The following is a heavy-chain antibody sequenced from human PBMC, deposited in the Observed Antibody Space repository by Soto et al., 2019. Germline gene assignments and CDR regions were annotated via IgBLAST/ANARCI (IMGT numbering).Heavy chain of an antibody. D-gene: IGHD2-15*01. Sequence: GGSLRLSCAASGFTFSSYSMNWVRQAPGKGLEWVSYISSSSSTIYYADSVKGRFTISRDNAKNSLYLQMNSLRAEDTAVYYCASVVWFDPWGQGTLVTVSS. CDR1: GFTFSSYS. CDR3: ASVVWFDP. V-gene: IGHV3-48*04. J-gene: IGHJ5*02. CDR2: ISSSSSTI.